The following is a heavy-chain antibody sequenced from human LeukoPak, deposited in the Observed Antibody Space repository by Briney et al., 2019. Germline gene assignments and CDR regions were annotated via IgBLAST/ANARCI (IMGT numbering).Heavy chain of an antibody. V-gene: IGHV3-30-3*01. J-gene: IGHJ4*02. CDR3: AKDSSTGGDGDYTFDY. D-gene: IGHD4-17*01. CDR2: ISYDGSNK. Sequence: GGSLRLSCAASGFTFSSYAMHWVRQAPGKGLEWVAVISYDGSNKYYADSVKGRFTISRDNSKNTLYLQMNSLRAEDTAVYYCAKDSSTGGDGDYTFDYWGQGTLVTVSS. CDR1: GFTFSSYA.